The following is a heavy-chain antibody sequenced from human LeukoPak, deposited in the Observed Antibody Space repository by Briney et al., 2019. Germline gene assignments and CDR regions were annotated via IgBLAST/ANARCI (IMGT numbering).Heavy chain of an antibody. CDR1: GGTFSNSNW. CDR2: IYYSGST. CDR3: AASGSYRIRFGY. D-gene: IGHD1-26*01. J-gene: IGHJ4*02. Sequence: SETLSLTCAVSGGTFSNSNWWSWVRQPPGKGLEWIGSIYYSGSTYYNPSLKSRVTISVDTSKNQFSLKLSSVTAADTAVYYCAASGSYRIRFGYWGQGTLVTVSS. V-gene: IGHV4-39*01.